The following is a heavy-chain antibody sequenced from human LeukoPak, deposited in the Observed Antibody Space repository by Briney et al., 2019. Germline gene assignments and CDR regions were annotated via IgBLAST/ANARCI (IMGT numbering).Heavy chain of an antibody. J-gene: IGHJ3*02. CDR3: ARDLRYSSSWSDAFDI. Sequence: GGSLRLSCAASGFTFSSYAMSWVRQAPGKGLEWVANIKQDGSEKYYVDSVKGRFTISRDNAKNSLYLQMNSLRAEDTAVYYCARDLRYSSSWSDAFDIWGQGTMVTVSS. CDR1: GFTFSSYA. D-gene: IGHD6-13*01. CDR2: IKQDGSEK. V-gene: IGHV3-7*01.